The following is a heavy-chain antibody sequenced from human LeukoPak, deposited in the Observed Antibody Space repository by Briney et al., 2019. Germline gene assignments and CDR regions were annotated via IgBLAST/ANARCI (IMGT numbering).Heavy chain of an antibody. CDR2: IYYSRST. Sequence: SETLSLTCTVSGGSISSSSYYWGWIRQPPGKGLEWIGSIYYSRSTYYNPSLKSRVTISVDTSKNQFSLKLSSVTAADTAVYYCARGVTMIVVVIHDWYFDLWGRGTQVTVSS. CDR3: ARGVTMIVVVIHDWYFDL. J-gene: IGHJ2*01. D-gene: IGHD3-22*01. CDR1: GGSISSSSYY. V-gene: IGHV4-39*01.